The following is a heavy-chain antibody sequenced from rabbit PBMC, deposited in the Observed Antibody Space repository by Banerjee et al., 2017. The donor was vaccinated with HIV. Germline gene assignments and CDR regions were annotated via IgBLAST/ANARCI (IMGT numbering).Heavy chain of an antibody. J-gene: IGHJ4*01. CDR2: IYAGSSGTT. V-gene: IGHV1S45*01. D-gene: IGHD4-1*01. CDR1: AFSFSSSYW. CDR3: ARDLAGVIGWNFGL. Sequence: QEQLEESGGDLVKPEGSLTLTCTASAFSFSSSYWICWVRQAPGKGLEWIACIYAGSSGTTYYASWAKGRFTISKTSSTTVTLQMTSLTAADTATYFCARDLAGVIGWNFGLWGPGTLVTVS.